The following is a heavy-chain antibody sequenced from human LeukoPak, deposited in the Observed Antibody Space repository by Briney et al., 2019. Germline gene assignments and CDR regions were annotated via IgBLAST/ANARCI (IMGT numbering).Heavy chain of an antibody. V-gene: IGHV1-69*04. Sequence: ASVKVSCTASGGSFDNYAVSWVREAPGLGLEWMGRIIPMLAKTNRAQKFQDRVTITADKSTGTVYMELTDLRSDDTAVYFCARGLFGGFAAAPFDHWGQGTLITVSP. CDR3: ARGLFGGFAAAPFDH. CDR2: IIPMLAKT. D-gene: IGHD3-10*01. J-gene: IGHJ4*02. CDR1: GGSFDNYA.